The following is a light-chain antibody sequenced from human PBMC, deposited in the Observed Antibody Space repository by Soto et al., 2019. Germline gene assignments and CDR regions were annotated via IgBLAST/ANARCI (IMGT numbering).Light chain of an antibody. Sequence: EIVMTQSPATLSVSPGERATLSCRASQSVSGNSAWYQQKPGQAPRLLIYGASTRATGIPARFSGSGSGTEFTLTISSLQSEDFAVYYCQQYNNWPPTFGQGTKVDIK. CDR1: QSVSGN. V-gene: IGKV3D-15*01. CDR2: GAS. J-gene: IGKJ1*01. CDR3: QQYNNWPPT.